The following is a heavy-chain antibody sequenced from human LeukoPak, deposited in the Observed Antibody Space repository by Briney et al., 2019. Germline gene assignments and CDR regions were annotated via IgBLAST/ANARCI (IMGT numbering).Heavy chain of an antibody. CDR1: GGTFSSYA. V-gene: IGHV1-69*05. CDR3: ARSVYDSSGYPFDY. J-gene: IGHJ4*02. Sequence: GASVKVSCKASGGTFSSYAISWVRQAPGQGLEWMGGIIPIFGTANYAQKFQGRVTMTRDTSTSTVYMELSSLRSEDTAVYYCARSVYDSSGYPFDYWGQGTLVTVSS. D-gene: IGHD3-22*01. CDR2: IIPIFGTA.